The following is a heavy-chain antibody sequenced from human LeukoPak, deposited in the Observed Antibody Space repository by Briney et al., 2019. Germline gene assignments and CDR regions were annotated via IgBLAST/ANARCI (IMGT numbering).Heavy chain of an antibody. Sequence: ASVKVSCKASGYTFTSYGISWVRQAPGQGLEWMGWISAYNGNTNYAQKLQGRVTMTTDTSTSTAYMELRSLRSDDTAVYYCARSQKGDYAWGSYRYSDYWGQGTLVTVSS. J-gene: IGHJ4*02. V-gene: IGHV1-18*01. D-gene: IGHD3-16*02. CDR2: ISAYNGNT. CDR1: GYTFTSYG. CDR3: ARSQKGDYAWGSYRYSDY.